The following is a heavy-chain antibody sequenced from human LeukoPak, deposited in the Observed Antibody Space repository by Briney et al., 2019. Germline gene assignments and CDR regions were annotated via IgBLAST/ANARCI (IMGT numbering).Heavy chain of an antibody. D-gene: IGHD6-19*01. J-gene: IGHJ6*02. CDR3: ARMAVAGTFYYGMDV. Sequence: GRSLRLSCAASGFTFSSYWMHWVRQAPGKGLVWVSRINSDGSSTSYADSVKGRFTISRDNAKNTLYLQMNSLRAEDTAVYYCARMAVAGTFYYGMDVWGQGTTVTVSS. CDR2: INSDGSST. CDR1: GFTFSSYW. V-gene: IGHV3-74*01.